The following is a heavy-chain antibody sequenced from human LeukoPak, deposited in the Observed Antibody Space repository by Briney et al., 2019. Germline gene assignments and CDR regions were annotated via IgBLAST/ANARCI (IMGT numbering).Heavy chain of an antibody. CDR3: ANSIGGDSYGYAVA. D-gene: IGHD5-18*01. Sequence: GGSLRLSCAASGFSFSTYAMSWVRHAPGKGLEWGSAISGSGGSTYYPESVKGRFTISRDNSKNNLYLQMNSLRAEATAVYYCANSIGGDSYGYAVAWGQGTLVTVSS. V-gene: IGHV3-23*01. CDR2: ISGSGGST. J-gene: IGHJ5*02. CDR1: GFSFSTYA.